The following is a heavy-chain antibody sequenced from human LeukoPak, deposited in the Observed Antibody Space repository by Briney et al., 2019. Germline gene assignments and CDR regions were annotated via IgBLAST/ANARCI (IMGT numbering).Heavy chain of an antibody. J-gene: IGHJ3*02. CDR3: ARRGYSFASGVDAFDI. CDR1: GGSISSGTYY. Sequence: PSETLSLTCTVSGGSISSGTYYWTWIRQPAGKGLEWIGRIYTSGSTNYNPSLKSRVTISVDTSKNQFSLKLSSLTAADTAVYYCARRGYSFASGVDAFDIWGQGTMVTVSS. CDR2: IYTSGST. D-gene: IGHD5-18*01. V-gene: IGHV4-61*02.